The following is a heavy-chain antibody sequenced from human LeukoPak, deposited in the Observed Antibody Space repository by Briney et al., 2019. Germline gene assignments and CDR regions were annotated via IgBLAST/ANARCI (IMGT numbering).Heavy chain of an antibody. D-gene: IGHD5-18*01. V-gene: IGHV3-48*01. J-gene: IGHJ4*02. CDR3: ARGAGRGYSPFDY. CDR1: GFTFSSYS. Sequence: GGSLRLSCAASGFTFSSYSMNWVRQAPGKGLEWVSYISSNSSTIYYADSVKGRFTISRDNAKNSLYLQMNSLRAEDTAVYYCARGAGRGYSPFDYWGQGTLVTVSS. CDR2: ISSNSSTI.